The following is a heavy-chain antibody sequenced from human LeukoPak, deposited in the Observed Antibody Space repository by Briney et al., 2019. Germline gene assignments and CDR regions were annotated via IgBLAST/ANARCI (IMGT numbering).Heavy chain of an antibody. Sequence: SETLSLTCTVSGGSISISFWSWIRQPPGKVLEWIGYIYDSGSTNYNPSLKSRVTMSIDTSKNQFSLKLSSVTAADTAVYYCARQTASGWYPFDHWGQGTLVTVSS. CDR2: IYDSGST. J-gene: IGHJ4*02. V-gene: IGHV4-59*08. D-gene: IGHD6-19*01. CDR3: ARQTASGWYPFDH. CDR1: GGSISISF.